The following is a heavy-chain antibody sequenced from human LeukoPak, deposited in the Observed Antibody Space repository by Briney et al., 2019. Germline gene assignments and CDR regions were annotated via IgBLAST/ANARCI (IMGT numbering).Heavy chain of an antibody. D-gene: IGHD2-2*01. J-gene: IGHJ4*02. CDR2: INHSGIT. CDR3: ARAHARSCRILSGRTSCYGVDY. V-gene: IGHV4-34*01. Sequence: SETLSLTCAVYGGSFSGYYWSWIRQPPGKGLEWIGEINHSGITNYNPSLKSRVTISVDTSKNQFSLKLSSVTAADTAVYYCARAHARSCRILSGRTSCYGVDYWGQGTLVTVSS. CDR1: GGSFSGYY.